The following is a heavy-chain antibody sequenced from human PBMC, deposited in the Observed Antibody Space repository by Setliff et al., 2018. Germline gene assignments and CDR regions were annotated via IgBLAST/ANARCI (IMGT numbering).Heavy chain of an antibody. D-gene: IGHD5-18*01. CDR1: GGSISSGSYY. J-gene: IGHJ5*02. CDR3: ARGKSVTASNWFDP. V-gene: IGHV4-61*02. Sequence: SLTCTVPGGSISSGSYYWSWIRQPAGKGLEWIGRIYTSGSTNYNPSLKSRVTISVDTSKNQFSLKLSSVTAADTAVYYCARGKSVTASNWFDPWGQGTLVTVSS. CDR2: IYTSGST.